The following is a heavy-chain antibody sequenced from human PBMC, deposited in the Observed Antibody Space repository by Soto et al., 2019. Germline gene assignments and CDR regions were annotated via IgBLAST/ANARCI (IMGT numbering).Heavy chain of an antibody. CDR1: GFTVSSNY. V-gene: IGHV3-66*01. CDR3: ARTGAWCSSTSCPQYYYYMDV. J-gene: IGHJ6*03. CDR2: IYSGGST. D-gene: IGHD2-2*01. Sequence: PGGSLRLSCAASGFTVSSNYMSWVRQAPGKGLEWVSVIYSGGSTYYADSVKGRFTISRDNSKNTLYLQMNSLRAEDTAVYYCARTGAWCSSTSCPQYYYYMDVWGKGTTVTVSS.